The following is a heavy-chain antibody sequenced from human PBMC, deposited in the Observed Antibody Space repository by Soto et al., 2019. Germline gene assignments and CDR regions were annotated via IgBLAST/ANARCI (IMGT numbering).Heavy chain of an antibody. CDR3: GRGPSE. CDR1: GYIFIGSY. V-gene: IGHV1-2*02. CDR2: INPATGNT. J-gene: IGHJ4*02. Sequence: QVQLVQSRAEMKSPGSSVKVSCKATGYIFIGSYLHWIRQAPGQGPEWMGSINPATGNTDYAQTYQGRVILTGDTANGTTYMELKWLTFDDTGMYYSGRGPSEWGQGTLVTVSS.